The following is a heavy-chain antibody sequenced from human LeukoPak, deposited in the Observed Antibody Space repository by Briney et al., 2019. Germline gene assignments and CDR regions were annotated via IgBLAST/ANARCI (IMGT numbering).Heavy chain of an antibody. D-gene: IGHD2-2*01. CDR2: ISAYNGNT. CDR1: GYTFTSYG. J-gene: IGHJ4*02. Sequence: ASVKVSCKASGYTFTSYGISWVRQAPGQGLEWMGWISAYNGNTNYAQKLQGRVTMTTDTSTSTAYMELRSLRSDDTTVYYCAREGYCNSTSCYKPFDYWGQGTLVTVSS. V-gene: IGHV1-18*01. CDR3: AREGYCNSTSCYKPFDY.